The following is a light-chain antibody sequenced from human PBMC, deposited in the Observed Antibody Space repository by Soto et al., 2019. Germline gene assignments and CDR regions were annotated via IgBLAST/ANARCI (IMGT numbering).Light chain of an antibody. CDR2: EVN. Sequence: QSVLTQPRSVSGSPGQSVSISCTGTSSDVGGYTYVSWYQQHPGKAPKVMIYEVNKRPSGVPDRFSGSKSGNTASLTVSGLQAEDEADYYCSSYGGSSNLVFGGGTKVTVL. CDR1: SSDVGGYTY. V-gene: IGLV2-8*01. CDR3: SSYGGSSNLV. J-gene: IGLJ2*01.